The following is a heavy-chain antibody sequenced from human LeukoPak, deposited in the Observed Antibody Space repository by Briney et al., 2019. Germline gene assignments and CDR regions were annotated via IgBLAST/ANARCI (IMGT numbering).Heavy chain of an antibody. CDR3: AKGSKAVLFTRDHYMDV. V-gene: IGHV3-30*02. J-gene: IGHJ6*03. CDR1: GFTFSSYG. Sequence: RGSLRLSCAASGFTFSSYGIHWVRQAPGKGLEWVAFIRYDGSNKYYADSVKGRFTISRDNSKNKLYLQMNSLRAEDTAVYYCAKGSKAVLFTRDHYMDVWGKGTTVSISS. CDR2: IRYDGSNK. D-gene: IGHD3-3*01.